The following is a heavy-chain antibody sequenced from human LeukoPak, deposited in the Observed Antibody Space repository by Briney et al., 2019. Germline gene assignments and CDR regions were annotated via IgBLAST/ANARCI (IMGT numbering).Heavy chain of an antibody. J-gene: IGHJ5*02. V-gene: IGHV1-69*04. CDR3: AREWGGTMIVVVINTYNWFDP. CDR1: GGTVSRYA. CDR2: IIPIFGIA. Sequence: ASVKVSCKASGGTVSRYAISWERQAPGQGLEWMGRIIPIFGIANYAQKFQGRVTITADKSTSTAYMELSSLRSEDTAVYYCAREWGGTMIVVVINTYNWFDPWGQGTLVTVSS. D-gene: IGHD3-22*01.